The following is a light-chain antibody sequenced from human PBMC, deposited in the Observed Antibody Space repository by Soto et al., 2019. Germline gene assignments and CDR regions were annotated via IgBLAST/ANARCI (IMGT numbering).Light chain of an antibody. J-gene: IGKJ1*01. Sequence: IVFTQSPATLSLSPGKIATLSCRASQNISNYSIWYPQNPGQAPRLLIYAVSNRAAGIPARFSGSGSGTDFTLTISSLEPADFAVYYCQQRSNWPRTFGQGTKVDIK. V-gene: IGKV3-11*01. CDR1: QNISNY. CDR2: AVS. CDR3: QQRSNWPRT.